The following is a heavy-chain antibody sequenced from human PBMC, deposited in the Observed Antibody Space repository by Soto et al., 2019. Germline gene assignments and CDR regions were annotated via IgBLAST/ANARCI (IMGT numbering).Heavy chain of an antibody. CDR2: INPSGGST. Sequence: ASVKVSCKASGYTFTSYYMHWVRQAPGQGLEWMGIINPSGGSTSYAQKFQGRVTMTRDTSTSTVYMELSSLKATDTAMYYCARHAYDFWSGHSNPRYYYGMDVWGQGTTVTVSS. CDR1: GYTFTSYY. CDR3: ARHAYDFWSGHSNPRYYYGMDV. J-gene: IGHJ6*02. V-gene: IGHV1-46*01. D-gene: IGHD3-3*01.